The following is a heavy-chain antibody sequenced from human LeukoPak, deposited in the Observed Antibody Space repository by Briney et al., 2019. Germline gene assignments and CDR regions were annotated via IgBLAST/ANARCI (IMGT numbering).Heavy chain of an antibody. V-gene: IGHV1-2*02. D-gene: IGHD6-6*01. CDR2: INPNSGGT. CDR1: GYTFTGYY. CDR3: AREGAARRANDAFDI. J-gene: IGHJ3*02. Sequence: ASVKVSCKASGYTFTGYYMHWVRQAPGQGLEWMGWINPNSGGTNYAQKFQGRVTMTRDTSISTAYMGLSRLRSDDTAVYYCAREGAARRANDAFDIWGQGTMVTVSS.